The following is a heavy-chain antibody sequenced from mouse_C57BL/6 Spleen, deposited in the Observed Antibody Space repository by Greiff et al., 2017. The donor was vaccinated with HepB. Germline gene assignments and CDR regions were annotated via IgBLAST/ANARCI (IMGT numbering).Heavy chain of an antibody. CDR2: IYPGSGNT. J-gene: IGHJ4*01. CDR3: ATSSRDGAMDY. Sequence: QVQLEESGAELVRPGASVKLSCKASGYTFTDYYINWVKQRPGQGLEWIARIYPGSGNTYYNEKFKGKATMTAEKSSSTAYMQLSSLTYEDSAVYFCATSSRDGAMDYWGQGTSGTVPS. CDR1: GYTFTDYY. V-gene: IGHV1-76*01. D-gene: IGHD3-3*01.